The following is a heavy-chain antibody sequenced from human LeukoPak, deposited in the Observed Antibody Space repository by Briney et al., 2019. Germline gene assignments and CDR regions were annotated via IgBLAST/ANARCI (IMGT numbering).Heavy chain of an antibody. D-gene: IGHD6-19*01. CDR1: GFTFSSYG. CDR2: ISYDGSNK. Sequence: PGGSLRLSCAASGFTFSSYGMHWVRQAPGKGLEWVAVISYDGSNKYYADSVKGRFTISRDSSKNTLYLQMNSLRAEDTALYYCAKDRTWQWLAPVPDYWGQGTLATVSS. CDR3: AKDRTWQWLAPVPDY. V-gene: IGHV3-30*18. J-gene: IGHJ4*02.